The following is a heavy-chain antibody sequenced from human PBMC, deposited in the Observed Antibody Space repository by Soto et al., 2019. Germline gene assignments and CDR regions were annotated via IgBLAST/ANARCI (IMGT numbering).Heavy chain of an antibody. Sequence: QVQLVQSGAEVKKPGSSVKVSCKTSGGTFSSYAISWVRQAPGQGLEWMGGIIPIFGTANYAQKFQGRVTITADESTSTAYMELSSLRSEDTAVYYCARSRSNYYDSRGYYYSTFAYWGQGTLVTVSS. J-gene: IGHJ4*02. CDR1: GGTFSSYA. V-gene: IGHV1-69*12. CDR3: ARSRSNYYDSRGYYYSTFAY. D-gene: IGHD3-22*01. CDR2: IIPIFGTA.